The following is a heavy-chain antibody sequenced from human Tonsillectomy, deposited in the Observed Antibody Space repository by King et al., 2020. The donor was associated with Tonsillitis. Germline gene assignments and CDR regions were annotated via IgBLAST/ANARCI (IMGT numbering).Heavy chain of an antibody. Sequence: QLQESGPGLVKTSETLSLTCTVSGVSITNYYWSWIRQPPGRGLEWIGFIYYNGSTNYNPSLKSRVTISVDTSKKYFSLNLRSVTAADTAVYYCARDRCSDGTCYSSSPYGMDVWGQGTTVTVSS. CDR1: GVSITNYY. J-gene: IGHJ6*02. D-gene: IGHD2-15*01. CDR2: IYYNGST. CDR3: ARDRCSDGTCYSSSPYGMDV. V-gene: IGHV4-59*01.